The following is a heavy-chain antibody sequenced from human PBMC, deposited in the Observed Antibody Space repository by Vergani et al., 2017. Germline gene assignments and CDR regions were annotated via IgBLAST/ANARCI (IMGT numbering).Heavy chain of an antibody. V-gene: IGHV3-23*01. Sequence: EVHLLESGGGLIQPGGSLRISCAASGFTFDNYAMTWVRQAPGKGLKWVSGISGSGSSKFYEDSLKGRVTISRDNSKNTLFLEMNSLRVEDTAVYYCARAYGRYDWFDYWGQRTLVTVSS. CDR1: GFTFDNYA. J-gene: IGHJ4*01. CDR3: ARAYGRYDWFDY. D-gene: IGHD1-20*01. CDR2: ISGSGSSK.